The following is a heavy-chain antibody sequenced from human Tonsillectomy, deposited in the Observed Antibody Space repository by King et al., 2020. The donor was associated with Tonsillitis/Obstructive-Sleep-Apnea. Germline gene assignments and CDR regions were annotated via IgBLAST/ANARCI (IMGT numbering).Heavy chain of an antibody. Sequence: QLVQSGAEVKKPGASVKVSCTPSPANGHYVHWVRQAPGQGLEWMGWIDPNSAGTKYEQKFQDRVTMTRDTSINTAYMELSSLRSDDTAVYYCAQVRGGWGQGTLLTVSS. J-gene: IGHJ4*02. CDR2: IDPNSAGT. V-gene: IGHV1-2*02. D-gene: IGHD3-10*01. CDR3: AQVRGG. CDR1: PANGHY.